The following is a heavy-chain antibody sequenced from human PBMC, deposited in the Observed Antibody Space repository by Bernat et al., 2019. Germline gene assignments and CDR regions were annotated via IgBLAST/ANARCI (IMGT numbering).Heavy chain of an antibody. Sequence: EVQVVESGGGLVQPGGSLRLSCAASGFTFSSYWMSWVRQAPGKGLDGVANIKQDESERYYVDSVKGRFTITRDNAKNSLYLQMNSLRAEDTAVYYCARGRWTIDYWGQGTLVTVSS. CDR1: GFTFSSYW. J-gene: IGHJ4*02. CDR3: ARGRWTIDY. CDR2: IKQDESER. D-gene: IGHD3/OR15-3a*01. V-gene: IGHV3-7*04.